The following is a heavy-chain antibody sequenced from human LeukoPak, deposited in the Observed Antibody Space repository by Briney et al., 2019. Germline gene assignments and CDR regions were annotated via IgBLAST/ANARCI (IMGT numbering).Heavy chain of an antibody. CDR2: INGSSSDT. CDR3: ARRGTTYCTVDSCHPNWFDP. D-gene: IGHD2-15*01. Sequence: GGSLRLSCAVSGFTFSDYYMTWIRQAPGRGREWISYINGSSSDTKYADSVKGRFTISRDNAKNSVYLLMNSLRAEDTAVYYCARRGTTYCTVDSCHPNWFDPWGQGTLVTVSS. CDR1: GFTFSDYY. J-gene: IGHJ5*02. V-gene: IGHV3-11*03.